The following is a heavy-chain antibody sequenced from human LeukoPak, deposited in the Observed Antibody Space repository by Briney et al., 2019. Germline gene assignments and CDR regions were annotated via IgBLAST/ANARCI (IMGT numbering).Heavy chain of an antibody. D-gene: IGHD4-17*01. J-gene: IGHJ6*02. CDR2: ISSSGSTI. CDR1: GFTFSDYY. Sequence: PGGSLRLSCAASGFTFSDYYMSWIRQAPGKGLEWVSYISSSGSTIYYADSVKGRFTIYRDNAKNSLYLQMNSLRAEDTAVYYCARAMTTVSRYGMDVWGQGTTVTVSS. V-gene: IGHV3-11*04. CDR3: ARAMTTVSRYGMDV.